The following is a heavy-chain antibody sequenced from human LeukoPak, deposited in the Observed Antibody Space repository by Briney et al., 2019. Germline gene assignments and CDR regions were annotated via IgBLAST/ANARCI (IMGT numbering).Heavy chain of an antibody. Sequence: PSETLSLTCTVSGGSVSSGTYYWSWIRQPPGEGLEWIGYIYYSGSTNYNPSLKRRVTISVDTSKNQFSLKLSSVTAADTAVYYCARLKLSDGSGYYPFDFWGQGTLVTVYS. CDR2: IYYSGST. CDR3: ARLKLSDGSGYYPFDF. D-gene: IGHD3-22*01. V-gene: IGHV4-61*01. CDR1: GGSVSSGTYY. J-gene: IGHJ4*02.